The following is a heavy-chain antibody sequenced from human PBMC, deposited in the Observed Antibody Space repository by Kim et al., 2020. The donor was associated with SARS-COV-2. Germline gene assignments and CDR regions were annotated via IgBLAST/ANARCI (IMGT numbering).Heavy chain of an antibody. J-gene: IGHJ5*02. Sequence: SETLSLTCTVSGGSIGRNFWSWFRQSPGKGLEWIGYVYYTGSTNYSPSLKSRVSISLDTSKNQFSLKINSVTAADTAVYYCARDDSGWFAFDPWGQGILVTVSS. CDR2: VYYTGST. V-gene: IGHV4-59*12. CDR3: ARDDSGWFAFDP. CDR1: GGSIGRNF. D-gene: IGHD6-19*01.